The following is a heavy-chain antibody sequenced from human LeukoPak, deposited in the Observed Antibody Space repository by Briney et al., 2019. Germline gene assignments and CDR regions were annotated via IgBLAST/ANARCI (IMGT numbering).Heavy chain of an antibody. J-gene: IGHJ5*02. CDR2: INHSGST. V-gene: IGHV4-34*01. Sequence: SETLSLTCAVYGGSFSGYYWSWIRQLPGKGLEWIGEINHSGSTNYNPSLKSRVTISVDTSKNQFSLKLSSVTAADTAVYYCARGFWRQQRSGWFDPWGQGTLVTVSS. CDR1: GGSFSGYY. D-gene: IGHD6-13*01. CDR3: ARGFWRQQRSGWFDP.